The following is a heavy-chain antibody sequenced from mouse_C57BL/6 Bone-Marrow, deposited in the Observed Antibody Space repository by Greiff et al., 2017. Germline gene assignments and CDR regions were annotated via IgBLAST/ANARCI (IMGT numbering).Heavy chain of an antibody. V-gene: IGHV5-4*01. CDR2: ISDGGSYT. J-gene: IGHJ2*01. CDR3: ARDDVSFDY. D-gene: IGHD2-3*01. Sequence: EVKLMESGGGLVKPGGSLKISCAASGFTFSSYAMSWVRQTPEKRLEWVATISDGGSYTNYPDNVKGRVTISRDNATNNLYLQRSHLKSEDTAMCYCARDDVSFDYWGQGTTLTVSS. CDR1: GFTFSSYA.